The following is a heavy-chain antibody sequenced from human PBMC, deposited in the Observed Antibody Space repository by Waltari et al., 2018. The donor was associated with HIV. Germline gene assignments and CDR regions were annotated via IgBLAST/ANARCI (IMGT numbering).Heavy chain of an antibody. J-gene: IGHJ4*02. Sequence: QVQLVESGGGVVQPGGSLRLSCAASRFTFSSYGMHWVRQAPGKGLEWVAFIRYDGSDKYYGDSVKGRFTISRDNSKNTLYLQMNSLRPEDTAVYYCAKVDYYYDSSGYFYIDYWGQGVLVTVSS. V-gene: IGHV3-30*02. CDR2: IRYDGSDK. CDR3: AKVDYYYDSSGYFYIDY. D-gene: IGHD3-22*01. CDR1: RFTFSSYG.